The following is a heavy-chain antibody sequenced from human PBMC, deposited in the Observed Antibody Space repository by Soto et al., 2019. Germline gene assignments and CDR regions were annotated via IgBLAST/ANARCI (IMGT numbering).Heavy chain of an antibody. J-gene: IGHJ6*02. Sequence: PSETLSLTCTVSGDXIGSCSKYWSWILQAPGKGLEWIGYIFSSGTTYYNPSLKSRLTMSLDTSQNQFSLKLNSVTAADTAVYFCARVPSPFDFYYAMDVWGQGTTVTVSS. CDR1: GDXIGSCSKY. V-gene: IGHV4-30-4*02. CDR2: IFSSGTT. D-gene: IGHD3-16*01. CDR3: ARVPSPFDFYYAMDV.